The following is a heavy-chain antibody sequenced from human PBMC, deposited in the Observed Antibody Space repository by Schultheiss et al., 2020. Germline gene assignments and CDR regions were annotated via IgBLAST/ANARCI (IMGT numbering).Heavy chain of an antibody. J-gene: IGHJ6*02. Sequence: SATLSLTCTVSGGSISSGSYYWSWIRQPAGKGLEWIGRIYTSGSTYYNPSLKSRVTISVDTSKNQFSLKLSSVTAADTAVYYCARRLLRYFSYGMDVWGQGTTVTGSS. CDR2: IYTSGST. CDR3: ARRLLRYFSYGMDV. V-gene: IGHV4-61*02. CDR1: GGSISSGSYY. D-gene: IGHD3-10*02.